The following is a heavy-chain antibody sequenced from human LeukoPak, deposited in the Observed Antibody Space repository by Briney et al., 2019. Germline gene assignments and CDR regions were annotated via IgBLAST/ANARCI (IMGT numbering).Heavy chain of an antibody. J-gene: IGHJ4*02. D-gene: IGHD3-10*01. CDR1: GFTFSSYS. Sequence: GGSLRLSCAASGFTFSSYSMNWVRQAPGKGLEWVSSISSSSSYIYYADSVKGRFTISRDNSKNTLYLQMNSLRAEDTAVYYCAKGDRITMVRGVSLDLDYWGQGTLVTVSS. CDR3: AKGDRITMVRGVSLDLDY. CDR2: ISSSSSYI. V-gene: IGHV3-21*04.